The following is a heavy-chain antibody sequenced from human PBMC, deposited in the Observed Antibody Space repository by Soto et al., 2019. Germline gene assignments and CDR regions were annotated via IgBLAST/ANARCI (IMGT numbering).Heavy chain of an antibody. CDR1: GGSISSGGYY. CDR3: ARVMTSTVGNYYYGMDV. CDR2: IYYSGST. J-gene: IGHJ6*02. Sequence: PSETLSLTCTVSGGSISSGGYYWSWIRQHPGKGLEWIGYIYYSGSTYYNPSLKSRVTISVDTSKNQFSLKLSSVTAADTAVYYCARVMTSTVGNYYYGMDVWGQGTTVTVSS. D-gene: IGHD4-17*01. V-gene: IGHV4-31*03.